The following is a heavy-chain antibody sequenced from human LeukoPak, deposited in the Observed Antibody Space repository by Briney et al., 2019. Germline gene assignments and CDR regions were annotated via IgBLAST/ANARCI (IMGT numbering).Heavy chain of an antibody. CDR3: AKGGSQGGCSFGTCYGDY. Sequence: GGSLRLSCAASGFTVSSNYMSWVRQAPGKGLEWLSFISRGGLIHYAASVEGRFTISRDDAKNTLYLQMTSLRDEDTAVYYCAKGGSQGGCSFGTCYGDYWGQGTLVTVSS. CDR1: GFTVSSNY. CDR2: ISRGGLI. J-gene: IGHJ4*02. D-gene: IGHD2-15*01. V-gene: IGHV3-69-1*02.